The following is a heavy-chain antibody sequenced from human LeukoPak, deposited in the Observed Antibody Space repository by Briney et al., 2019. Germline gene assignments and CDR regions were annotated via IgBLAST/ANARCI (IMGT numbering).Heavy chain of an antibody. CDR2: IYTSGST. V-gene: IGHV4-4*07. J-gene: IGHJ4*02. CDR1: GGSISSYY. CDR3: ARARYYYDSSGSHFDY. Sequence: SETLSLTCTVSGGSISSYYWSWIRQPAGKGLEWIGRIYTSGSTNYNPSLRSRVTMSVDTSKNQFSLKLSSVTAADTAVYYCARARYYYDSSGSHFDYWGQGTLVTVSS. D-gene: IGHD3-22*01.